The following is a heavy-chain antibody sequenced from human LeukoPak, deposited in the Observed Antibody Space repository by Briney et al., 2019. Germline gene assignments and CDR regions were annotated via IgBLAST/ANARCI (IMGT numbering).Heavy chain of an antibody. CDR2: ISGSGGTT. D-gene: IGHD3-3*01. J-gene: IGHJ4*02. CDR1: GFTFSSYA. Sequence: GGSLRLSCAASGFTFSSYAMSWVRQAPGKGLEWVSVISGSGGTTYYADSVKGRFTISRDNSKNTLYLQMNSLRAEDTAVYYCAKQDYEFWSGYPYWGQGTLVTVSS. V-gene: IGHV3-23*01. CDR3: AKQDYEFWSGYPY.